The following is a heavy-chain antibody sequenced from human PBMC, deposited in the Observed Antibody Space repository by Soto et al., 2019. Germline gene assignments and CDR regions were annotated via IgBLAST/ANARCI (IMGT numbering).Heavy chain of an antibody. CDR2: SSRSGSTI. D-gene: IGHD3-22*01. Sequence: PGGSLRLSCAASGFSFSDYEMNWVRQAPGKGLEWVSYSSRSGSTIEYADSVKGRFTISRDYAKTSLYLQMNSLRVEDTAVYYCAIGYYPKKFDYWGPGTLVSVSSDVWGQGTTVTVSS. CDR1: GFSFSDYE. V-gene: IGHV3-48*03. CDR3: AIGYYPKKFDYWGPGTLVSVSSDV. J-gene: IGHJ6*02.